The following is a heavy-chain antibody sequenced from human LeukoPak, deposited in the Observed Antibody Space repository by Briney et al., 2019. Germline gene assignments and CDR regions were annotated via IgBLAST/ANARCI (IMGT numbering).Heavy chain of an antibody. D-gene: IGHD3-22*01. CDR3: ARGSHGSSGASHWFDP. CDR2: IIPILGIA. CDR1: GGTFSSYA. J-gene: IGHJ5*02. Sequence: ASVKVSCKASGGTFSSYATSWVRQAPGQGLEWMGRIIPILGIANYAQKFQGRVTITADKSTSTAYMELSSLRSEDTAVYYCARGSHGSSGASHWFDPWGQGTLVTVSS. V-gene: IGHV1-69*04.